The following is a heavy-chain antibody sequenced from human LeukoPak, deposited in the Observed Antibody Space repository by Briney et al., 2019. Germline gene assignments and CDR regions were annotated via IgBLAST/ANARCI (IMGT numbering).Heavy chain of an antibody. J-gene: IGHJ6*03. CDR1: GGSISTYY. CDR2: IYTSGST. D-gene: IGHD3-22*01. V-gene: IGHV4-4*09. CDR3: ARAGYYYDSSGYYNYMDV. Sequence: SETLSLTCTVSGGSISTYYWSWIRQPPGKGLEWIGYIYTSGSTNYNPSLKSRVTISVDTSKRQFSLKLSSVTAADTAVYYCARAGYYYDSSGYYNYMDVWGKGATVTVSS.